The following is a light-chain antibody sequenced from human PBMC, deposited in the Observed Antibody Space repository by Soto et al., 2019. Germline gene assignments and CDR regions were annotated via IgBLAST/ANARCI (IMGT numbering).Light chain of an antibody. J-gene: IGKJ4*01. CDR3: QQLRSYPST. V-gene: IGKV1-39*01. CDR1: QIISTY. Sequence: DIQMTQSPSSLSASVGDRVTISCRASQIISTYLNWYQQKPGTAPRLLISRASSVKSGVPPRFSGSGSGRDFTLTISSLQAEDFASYYCQQLRSYPSTFGGGTKVEIK. CDR2: RAS.